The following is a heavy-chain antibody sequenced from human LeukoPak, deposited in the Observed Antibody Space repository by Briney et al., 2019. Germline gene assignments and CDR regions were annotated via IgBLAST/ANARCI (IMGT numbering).Heavy chain of an antibody. CDR2: ISGSGGST. CDR3: AKAPEYSGSYWRLYWYFDL. D-gene: IGHD1-26*01. V-gene: IGHV3-23*01. Sequence: GGSLRLSCGASGFTFSSYGMSWVRQAPGKGLEWVSAISGSGGSTYYADSVKGRFTISRDNSKNTLYLQMNSLRAEDTAVYYCAKAPEYSGSYWRLYWYFDLWGRGTLVTVSS. CDR1: GFTFSSYG. J-gene: IGHJ2*01.